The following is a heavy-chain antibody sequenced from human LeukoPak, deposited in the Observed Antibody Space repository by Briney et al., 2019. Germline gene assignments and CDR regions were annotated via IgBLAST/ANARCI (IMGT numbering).Heavy chain of an antibody. CDR3: ARHISGAATLD. CDR2: IYYTGST. V-gene: IGHV4-59*08. CDR1: GGSMSNYY. Sequence: SETLSLTCSVSGGSMSNYYGSWIRQPPGKGLEWIAYIYYTGSTYYNPSLKSRVTMSVDTSKNQFSLTLSSVTPADTAVYYCARHISGAATLDRGQGTLVTVSS. J-gene: IGHJ4*02. D-gene: IGHD3-3*02.